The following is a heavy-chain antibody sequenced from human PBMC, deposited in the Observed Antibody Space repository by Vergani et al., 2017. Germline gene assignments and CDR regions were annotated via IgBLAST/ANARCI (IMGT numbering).Heavy chain of an antibody. J-gene: IGHJ5*02. V-gene: IGHV4-30-2*01. CDR2: IYHSGST. CDR1: GGSISSGGYS. CDR3: ARGGHCSSTSCYLNWFDP. Sequence: QLQLPESGSGLVKPSQTLSLTCAVSGGSISSGGYSWSWLRPPPGKGLEWIGYIYHSGSTYYNPSLKSRVTISVDRSKNQFSLKLSSVTAADTAVYYCARGGHCSSTSCYLNWFDPWGQGTLVTVSS. D-gene: IGHD2-2*01.